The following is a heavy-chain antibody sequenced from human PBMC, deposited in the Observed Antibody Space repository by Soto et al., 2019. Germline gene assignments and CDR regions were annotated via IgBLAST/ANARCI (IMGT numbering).Heavy chain of an antibody. CDR2: ISYDGSNK. Sequence: QVQLVESGGGVVQPGRSLRLSCAASGFTFSSYGMHWVRQAPGKGLEWVAVISYDGSNKYYADSVKGRFTISRDNSKNTLYLQMNSLRAEDTAVYYCAKDAGFKQRLERGYYGMDVWGQGTTVTVSS. V-gene: IGHV3-30*18. J-gene: IGHJ6*02. CDR1: GFTFSSYG. D-gene: IGHD6-25*01. CDR3: AKDAGFKQRLERGYYGMDV.